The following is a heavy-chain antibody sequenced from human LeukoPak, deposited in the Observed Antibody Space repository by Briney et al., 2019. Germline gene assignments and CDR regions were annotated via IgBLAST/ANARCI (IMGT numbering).Heavy chain of an antibody. CDR1: GYTFTDYY. V-gene: IGHV1-2*02. D-gene: IGHD6-6*01. J-gene: IGHJ3*02. CDR3: ARDSSEMRDNAFDI. Sequence: GASVKVSCKASGYTFTDYYIHWVQQAPGQGLEWMGWIDAHSGGTDYAQNFQGRVTMTRDTSISTAYMELSSLRSDDTAVYYCARDSSEMRDNAFDIWGQGTMVTVSS. CDR2: IDAHSGGT.